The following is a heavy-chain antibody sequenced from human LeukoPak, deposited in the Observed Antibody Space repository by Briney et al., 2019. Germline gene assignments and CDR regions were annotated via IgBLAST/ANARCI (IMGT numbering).Heavy chain of an antibody. V-gene: IGHV3-48*03. Sequence: GGSLRLSCAASGFTFSSYEMNWVRQAPGKGLEWVSYISSSGSTIYYADSVKGRFTISRDNAKNSLYLQMNSLRAEDTAVYYCARDGDGPSSGNYEILTGYSDYWGQGTLVTVSS. CDR3: ARDGDGPSSGNYEILTGYSDY. CDR1: GFTFSSYE. D-gene: IGHD3-9*01. CDR2: ISSSGSTI. J-gene: IGHJ4*02.